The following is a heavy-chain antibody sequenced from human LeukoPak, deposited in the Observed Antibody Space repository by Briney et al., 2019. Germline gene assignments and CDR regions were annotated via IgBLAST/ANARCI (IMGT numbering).Heavy chain of an antibody. D-gene: IGHD3-22*01. V-gene: IGHV3-23*01. CDR2: ISGSGGST. J-gene: IGHJ4*02. CDR3: AKFTMIVVVMSPLDY. CDR1: GFTFSSYA. Sequence: GGSLRLSCAASGFTFSSYAMSWVRQAPGKGLEWVSAISGSGGSTYYADSVKGRFTISRDNSKNTLYLQMNSLRAEDTAVYYCAKFTMIVVVMSPLDYWGQGTLVTVSS.